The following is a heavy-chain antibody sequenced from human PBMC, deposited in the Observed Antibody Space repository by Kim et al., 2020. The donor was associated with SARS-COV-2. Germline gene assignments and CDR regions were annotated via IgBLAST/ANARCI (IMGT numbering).Heavy chain of an antibody. Sequence: GGSLRLSCAASGFTFSDYYMSWIRQAPGKGLEWVSYISSSSSYTNYADSVKGRFTISRDNAKNSLYLQMNSLRAEDTAVYYCASPGPPLAARPGRHWYFDLWGRGTLVTVSS. J-gene: IGHJ2*01. CDR2: ISSSSSYT. V-gene: IGHV3-11*06. D-gene: IGHD6-6*01. CDR1: GFTFSDYY. CDR3: ASPGPPLAARPGRHWYFDL.